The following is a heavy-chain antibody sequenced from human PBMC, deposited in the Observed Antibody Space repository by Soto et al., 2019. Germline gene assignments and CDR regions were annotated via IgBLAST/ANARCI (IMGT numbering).Heavy chain of an antibody. J-gene: IGHJ4*02. CDR2: IRRHTSVT. Sequence: GGSLRLSCAASGLTLSTSSMNWVRQAPGKGLEWISYIRRHTSVTAYADSVKGRFTISRDSAKNTLYLQMNSLRAEDTAAYYCAKDRPDWYDFLSGYYSVYFDYWGQGTLVTVSS. V-gene: IGHV3-48*01. CDR1: GLTLSTSS. D-gene: IGHD3-3*01. CDR3: AKDRPDWYDFLSGYYSVYFDY.